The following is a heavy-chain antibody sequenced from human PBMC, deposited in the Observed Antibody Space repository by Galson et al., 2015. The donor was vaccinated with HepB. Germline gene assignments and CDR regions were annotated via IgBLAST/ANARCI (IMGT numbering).Heavy chain of an antibody. J-gene: IGHJ4*02. CDR2: IYSGGNT. CDR3: ARGETNTMVRGGDFDY. V-gene: IGHV3-53*01. CDR1: GFTVSSNY. D-gene: IGHD3-10*01. Sequence: SLRLSCAASGFTVSSNYMSWVCQAPGKGLEWVSVIYSGGNTYYADSVKGRFTISRDNSKNTLYLHMNSLRAEDTAVYYCARGETNTMVRGGDFDYWGQGTLVTVSS.